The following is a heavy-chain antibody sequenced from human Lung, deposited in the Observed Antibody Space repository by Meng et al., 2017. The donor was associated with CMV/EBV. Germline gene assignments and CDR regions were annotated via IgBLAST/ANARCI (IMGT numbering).Heavy chain of an antibody. CDR1: GFTFINYW. CDR2: IKEDGSDK. V-gene: IGHV3-7*01. CDR3: ARDRAANSFDP. D-gene: IGHD6-25*01. J-gene: IGHJ5*02. Sequence: GGSLRLXCAASGFTFINYWMSWVRQAPGKGLEWVANIKEDGSDKYYVDSVKGRFTISRDNAKNSLYLQMNSLRAEDTAVYYCARDRAANSFDPWGQGTLVNGSS.